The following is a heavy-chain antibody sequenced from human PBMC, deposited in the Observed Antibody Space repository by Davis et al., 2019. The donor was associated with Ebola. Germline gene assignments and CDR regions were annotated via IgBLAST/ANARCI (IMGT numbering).Heavy chain of an antibody. CDR2: ISSSSSYI. D-gene: IGHD3-3*01. CDR3: ARDRVTIFGVVIIHYGMDV. CDR1: GFTFSSYS. Sequence: GESLKISCAASGFTFSSYSMNWVRQAPGKGLEWVSSISSSSSYIYYADSVKGRFTISRDNAKNSLYLKMNSLRAEDTAVYYCARDRVTIFGVVIIHYGMDVWGQGTTVTVSS. J-gene: IGHJ6*02. V-gene: IGHV3-21*01.